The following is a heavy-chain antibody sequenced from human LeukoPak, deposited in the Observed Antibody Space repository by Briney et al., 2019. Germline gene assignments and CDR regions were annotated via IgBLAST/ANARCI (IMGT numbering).Heavy chain of an antibody. Sequence: SGTLSLTCAVYGGSFSGYYWSWIRQPPGKGLEWIGEIKHSGSTNYNPSLKSRVTISVDTSKNQFSLKLSSVTAADTAVYYCARKKSYYSSSWPGAFDIWGQGTMVTVSS. D-gene: IGHD6-13*01. V-gene: IGHV4-34*01. J-gene: IGHJ3*02. CDR3: ARKKSYYSSSWPGAFDI. CDR2: IKHSGST. CDR1: GGSFSGYY.